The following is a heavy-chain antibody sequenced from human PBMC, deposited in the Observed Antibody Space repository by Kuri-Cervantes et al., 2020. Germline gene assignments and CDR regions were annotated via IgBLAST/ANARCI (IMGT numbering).Heavy chain of an antibody. V-gene: IGHV4/OR15-8*01. D-gene: IGHD3-10*01. CDR3: AKDNYYGSGSYWN. Sequence: ESLKISCVVSGGSISSSNWWSWVRQPPGKGLEWIGEIYHSGSTNYNPSLKSRVTISVDKSKNQFSLKLSSVTAEDTAVYYCAKDNYYGSGSYWNWGQGTLVTVSS. J-gene: IGHJ4*02. CDR1: GGSISSSNW. CDR2: IYHSGST.